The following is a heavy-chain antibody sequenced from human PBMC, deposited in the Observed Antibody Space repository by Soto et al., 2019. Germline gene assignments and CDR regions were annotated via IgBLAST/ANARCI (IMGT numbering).Heavy chain of an antibody. D-gene: IGHD4-4*01. CDR1: GYTFTTYG. CDR2: ISAYDGNT. Sequence: QVQLVQSGAEVRKPGASVKVSCKASGYTFTTYGFSWVRQAPGQGLEWMGWISAYDGNTNYAQKFQGRVTMTTDTSTSTAYMEVRSLRSYDTAMYYCARDYSNIPATIDYWGQGTLVTVSS. V-gene: IGHV1-18*01. CDR3: ARDYSNIPATIDY. J-gene: IGHJ4*02.